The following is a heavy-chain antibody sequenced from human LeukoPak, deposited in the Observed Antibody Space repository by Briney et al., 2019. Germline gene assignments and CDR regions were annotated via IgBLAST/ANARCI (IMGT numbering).Heavy chain of an antibody. J-gene: IGHJ4*02. CDR2: FDPEDGET. Sequence: ASVKVSCKVSGYTLTELSMHWVRQAPGKGLEWMGGFDPEDGETIYAQKFQGRVTMTEDTSTDTAYMELSSLRSEDTAVYYCATAATDSSGYYYANEGASDYWGQGTLVTVSS. CDR3: ATAATDSSGYYYANEGASDY. CDR1: GYTLTELS. D-gene: IGHD3-22*01. V-gene: IGHV1-24*01.